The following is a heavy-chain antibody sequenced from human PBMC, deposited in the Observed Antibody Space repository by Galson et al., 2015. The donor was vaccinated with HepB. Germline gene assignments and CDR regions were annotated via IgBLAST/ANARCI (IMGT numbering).Heavy chain of an antibody. Sequence: SLRLSCAASGFTFSSYWMHWVRQAPGKGLVWVSRINNDGSSTSYADSVKGRFTISRDNAKNTLYLQMNSLRAEDTAVYYCARVRYYYDSSGSNYYFDYWGQGTLVTVSS. V-gene: IGHV3-74*01. D-gene: IGHD3-22*01. CDR1: GFTFSSYW. CDR2: INNDGSST. J-gene: IGHJ4*02. CDR3: ARVRYYYDSSGSNYYFDY.